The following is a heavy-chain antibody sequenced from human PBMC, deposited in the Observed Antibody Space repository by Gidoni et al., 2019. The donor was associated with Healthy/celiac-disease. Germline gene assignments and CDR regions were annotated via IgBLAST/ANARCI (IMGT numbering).Heavy chain of an antibody. CDR3: ARGKGSSSGWYDGWFDP. CDR1: VGSFGGYY. Sequence: QVPLQQWGAGLLKPSETLSLTCAVYVGSFGGYYWSWIRQPPGKGLEWIGEINHSGSTNFNPSLKSRVTISVDTSKNQFSLKLSSVTAADTAVYYCARGKGSSSGWYDGWFDPWGQGTLVTVSS. J-gene: IGHJ5*02. D-gene: IGHD6-19*01. V-gene: IGHV4-34*01. CDR2: INHSGST.